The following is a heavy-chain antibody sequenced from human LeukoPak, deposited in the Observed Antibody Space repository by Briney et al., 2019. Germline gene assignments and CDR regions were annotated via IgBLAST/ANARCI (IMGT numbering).Heavy chain of an antibody. CDR3: ARAVYSSSPELFDY. V-gene: IGHV1-8*01. J-gene: IGHJ4*02. Sequence: ASVKVSFKSSGYTFTSYDINLVRLATGQGLELMGGMNPNSGNTGYAQKFQGRVTMTRNTSISTAYMELSSLRSEDTAVYYCARAVYSSSPELFDYWGQGTLVTVSS. D-gene: IGHD6-6*01. CDR1: GYTFTSYD. CDR2: MNPNSGNT.